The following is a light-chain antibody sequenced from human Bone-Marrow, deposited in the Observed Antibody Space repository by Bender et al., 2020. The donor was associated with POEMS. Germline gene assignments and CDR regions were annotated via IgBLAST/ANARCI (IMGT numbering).Light chain of an antibody. Sequence: QSALTQPASVSGSPGQSITISCTGTSSDVGTYNLVSWYQQHPDKAPKLIIYEVSKRPSGLSYRFSGSKSGNTASLTISGLEAEDEADDYCCSYAGGGAGVFGGGTKVTLL. CDR3: CSYAGGGAGV. J-gene: IGLJ2*01. CDR1: SSDVGTYNL. CDR2: EVS. V-gene: IGLV2-23*02.